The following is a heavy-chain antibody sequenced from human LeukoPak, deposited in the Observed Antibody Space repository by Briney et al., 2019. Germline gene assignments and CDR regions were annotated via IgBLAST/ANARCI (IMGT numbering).Heavy chain of an antibody. D-gene: IGHD3-10*01. CDR1: GGSIRSKNW. Sequence: SGTLSLTCAVSGGSIRSKNWWSWFRQSPGKGLGWIGDMYHSGSVNYDPSLKSRVSILKDKSERQFSLKLSSVTAADTAVYYCARGKVRGVITYWGQGTLVTVSS. CDR3: ARGKVRGVITY. V-gene: IGHV4-4*02. CDR2: MYHSGSV. J-gene: IGHJ4*02.